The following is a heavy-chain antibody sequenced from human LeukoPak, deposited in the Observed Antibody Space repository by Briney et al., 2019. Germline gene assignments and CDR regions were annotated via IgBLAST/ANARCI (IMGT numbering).Heavy chain of an antibody. CDR3: ARDTEYCSSTSCSKAFDY. V-gene: IGHV3-11*01. CDR1: GFTFSDYY. J-gene: IGHJ4*02. CDR2: ISSSGSTI. D-gene: IGHD2-2*01. Sequence: GGYLRLSCAASGFTFSDYYMSWIRQAPGKGLEWVSYISSSGSTIYYEDSVKGRFTISRYNAKNSLYLQMNSLRAEDTAVYYCARDTEYCSSTSCSKAFDYWGQGTLVTVSS.